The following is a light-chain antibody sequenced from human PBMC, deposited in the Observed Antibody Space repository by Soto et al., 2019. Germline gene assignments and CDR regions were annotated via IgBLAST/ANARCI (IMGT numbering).Light chain of an antibody. CDR1: QSINYW. CDR3: QQSYRTPIT. CDR2: DAS. Sequence: DIEMTQSPSTLSLSVGDRVTITCRASQSINYWLAWYQQKPGKAPKLLIYDASSWATGVPARFSGSGSGTEFTLTISSLQAEDSANYFCQQSYRTPITFGQGTRLEIK. J-gene: IGKJ5*01. V-gene: IGKV1-5*01.